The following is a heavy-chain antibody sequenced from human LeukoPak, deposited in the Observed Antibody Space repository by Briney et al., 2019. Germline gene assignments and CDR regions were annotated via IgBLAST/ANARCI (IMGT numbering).Heavy chain of an antibody. CDR1: GFTFSRHW. D-gene: IGHD6-13*01. J-gene: IGHJ4*02. V-gene: IGHV3-74*01. CDR2: INSDASDT. CDR3: AKDRVSSSWYGQYYFDY. Sequence: GGSLRLSCAASGFTFSRHWMHWVRQAPGKGLVWISRINSDASDTNYADFVKGRFTISRDNAKNTVYLQINSLRDEDTAVYYCAKDRVSSSWYGQYYFDYWGQGTLVTVSS.